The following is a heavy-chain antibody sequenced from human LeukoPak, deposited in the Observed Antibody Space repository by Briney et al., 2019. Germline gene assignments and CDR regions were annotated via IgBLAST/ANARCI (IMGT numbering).Heavy chain of an antibody. Sequence: GGSLRLSCAASGFTFSAYYMTWIRQAPGEGLQWVSYISDSGTTVEYTDSVKGRFTISRDNAKNTLYLQMNSLRAEDTAVYYCARDPPHPRMFGGFDYWGQGTLVTVSS. CDR3: ARDPPHPRMFGGFDY. J-gene: IGHJ4*02. CDR1: GFTFSAYY. CDR2: ISDSGTTV. V-gene: IGHV3-11*04. D-gene: IGHD3-10*02.